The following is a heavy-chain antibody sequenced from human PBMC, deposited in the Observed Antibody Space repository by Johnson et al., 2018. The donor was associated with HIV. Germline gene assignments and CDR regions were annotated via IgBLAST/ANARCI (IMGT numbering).Heavy chain of an antibody. CDR3: AREVHYDSSDYYERYAFDV. Sequence: MQLVESGGGLVRPGGSLRLSCAASGFIFSNNWMTWVRQAPGKGLEWVATIKQDGSENYSVDSLKGRFSISRDNAKNSLYLQMNSLRAEDTAVYYCAREVHYDSSDYYERYAFDVWGQGTTVIVSS. D-gene: IGHD3-22*01. V-gene: IGHV3-7*05. CDR1: GFIFSNNW. J-gene: IGHJ3*01. CDR2: IKQDGSEN.